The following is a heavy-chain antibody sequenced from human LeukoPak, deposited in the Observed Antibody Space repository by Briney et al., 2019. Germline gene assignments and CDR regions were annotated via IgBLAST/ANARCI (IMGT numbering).Heavy chain of an antibody. V-gene: IGHV1-8*01. D-gene: IGHD7-27*01. CDR3: AREGTGDQDYYYYGMDV. Sequence: ASVKVSCKASGYTFTSYDINWVRQATGQGLEWMGWMNPNSGNTGYAQKFQGRVTMTRNTSISTAYMELNSLRSEDTAVYYCAREGTGDQDYYYYGMDVWGQGTTVTVSS. CDR2: MNPNSGNT. J-gene: IGHJ6*02. CDR1: GYTFTSYD.